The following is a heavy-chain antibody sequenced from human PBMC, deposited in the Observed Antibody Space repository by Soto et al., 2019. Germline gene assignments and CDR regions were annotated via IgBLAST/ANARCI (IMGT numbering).Heavy chain of an antibody. D-gene: IGHD2-15*01. CDR2: ISSSSSYI. CDR3: ATSLVVVAATRAEYFQH. Sequence: GWSLRLSCAASGFTFSSYSMNWVRQAPGKGLEWVSSISSSSSYIYYADSVKGRFTISRDNAKNSLYLQMNSLRAEDTAVYYCATSLVVVAATRAEYFQHWGQGTLVTVSS. CDR1: GFTFSSYS. J-gene: IGHJ1*01. V-gene: IGHV3-21*01.